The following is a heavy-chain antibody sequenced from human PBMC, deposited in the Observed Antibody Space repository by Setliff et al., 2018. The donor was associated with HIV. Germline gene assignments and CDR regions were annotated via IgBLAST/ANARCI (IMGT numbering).Heavy chain of an antibody. D-gene: IGHD6-6*01. CDR3: AISTRPY. Sequence: GGSLRLSCTASGFTFSRHAMTWVRQAPGKGLEWVSTIPSNSEYTIYADSVKGRFSISRDNSKNTLYLQMNNLRAEDTAVYYCAISTRPYWGQGTLVTVSS. CDR2: IPSNSEYT. CDR1: GFTFSRHA. V-gene: IGHV3-23*01. J-gene: IGHJ4*02.